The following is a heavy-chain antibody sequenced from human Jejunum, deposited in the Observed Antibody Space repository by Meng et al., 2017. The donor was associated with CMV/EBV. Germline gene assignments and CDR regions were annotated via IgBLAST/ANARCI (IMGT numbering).Heavy chain of an antibody. CDR1: GFTFSDSY. CDR3: AREIRPIDY. V-gene: IGHV3-11*01. Sequence: RLSCPASGFTFSDSYMSWIRQAPGKGLEWVSYISSSGSTIYYADSVKGRFTISRDNAKNSLYLQMNSLRADDTAVYYCAREIRPIDYWGQGTLVTVSS. D-gene: IGHD3-10*01. CDR2: ISSSGSTI. J-gene: IGHJ4*02.